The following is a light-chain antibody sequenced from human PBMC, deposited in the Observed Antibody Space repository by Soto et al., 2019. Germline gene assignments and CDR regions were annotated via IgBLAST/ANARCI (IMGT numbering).Light chain of an antibody. Sequence: QSVLTHPPSASGSPGQAVTLSCTGTKSDIGVYDFVSWYQHHPGKAPRLIIYEVVQRPSGVPDRFSGSKSGNTASLTVSGLQAADEADYFCKSYAGSNTYVFGSGKKVTV. J-gene: IGLJ1*01. CDR3: KSYAGSNTYV. V-gene: IGLV2-8*01. CDR2: EVV. CDR1: KSDIGVYDF.